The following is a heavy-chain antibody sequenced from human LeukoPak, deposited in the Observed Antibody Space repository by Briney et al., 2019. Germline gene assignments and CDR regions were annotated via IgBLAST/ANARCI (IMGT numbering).Heavy chain of an antibody. CDR1: GFSFSSYG. V-gene: IGHV3-33*06. CDR2: IWHDASAE. J-gene: IGHJ4*02. Sequence: GGSLRLSCAASGFSFSSYGIHWVRQAPAKGLEGVTVIWHDASAEFYVDSLKGRFQIPRDGSKSRVYLQMDRVTGEETALYYCAKDESGSWSGYFDHWGQGTLVTVSS. D-gene: IGHD2-15*01. CDR3: AKDESGSWSGYFDH.